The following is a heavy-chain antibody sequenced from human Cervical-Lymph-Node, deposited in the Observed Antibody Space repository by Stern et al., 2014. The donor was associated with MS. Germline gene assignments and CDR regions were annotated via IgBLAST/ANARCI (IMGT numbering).Heavy chain of an antibody. D-gene: IGHD1-14*01. Sequence: QVQLVESGPGLVKPSETLSLTCTVSGGSISSYYLSWIRQPPGKGLEWIGYIYYSGSTNYNPSLKSRVTISVDTSKNQFSLKLSSVTAADTAVYYCARASGVPEPLDYWGQGTLVTVSS. V-gene: IGHV4-59*08. CDR3: ARASGVPEPLDY. CDR2: IYYSGST. J-gene: IGHJ4*02. CDR1: GGSISSYY.